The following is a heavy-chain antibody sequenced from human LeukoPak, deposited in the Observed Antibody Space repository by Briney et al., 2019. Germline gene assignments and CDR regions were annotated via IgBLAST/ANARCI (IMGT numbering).Heavy chain of an antibody. J-gene: IGHJ4*02. CDR3: ARMSVRGYYDSSGYFDY. CDR1: GFSLSTSGMC. Sequence: ESGPTLVKPTQTLTLTCTFSGFSLSTSGMCVSWIRQPPGKALEWLARIDWDDDKYYSTSLKTRLTISKDTSKNQVVLTMTNMDPVDTATYYCARMSVRGYYDSSGYFDYWGQGTLVTVSS. CDR2: IDWDDDK. D-gene: IGHD3-22*01. V-gene: IGHV2-70*11.